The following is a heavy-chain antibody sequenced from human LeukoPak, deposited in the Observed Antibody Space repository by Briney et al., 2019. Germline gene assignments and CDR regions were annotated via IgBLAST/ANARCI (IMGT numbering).Heavy chain of an antibody. J-gene: IGHJ4*02. CDR2: ISAYGHT. Sequence: ASVKVSCKTSGYTFSSYGITWVRQAPGQGLEWMGWISAYGHTKLARNLQARVTVTIDTSTTTAYMELRSLSSDGMAVYFCARETASGYLGFDFWGQGTLITVSS. D-gene: IGHD3-3*01. CDR3: ARETASGYLGFDF. CDR1: GYTFSSYG. V-gene: IGHV1-18*03.